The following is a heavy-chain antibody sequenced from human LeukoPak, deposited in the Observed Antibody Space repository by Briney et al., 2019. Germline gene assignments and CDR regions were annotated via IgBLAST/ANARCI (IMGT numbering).Heavy chain of an antibody. CDR3: ARGPVGYCSGGSCFYLDY. D-gene: IGHD2-15*01. Sequence: SETLSLTCAVSGGSISSGGYSWSWIRPPPGKGLEWIGYIYHSGSTYYNPSLKSRVTISVDRSKNQFSLKLSSVTAADTAVYYCARGPVGYCSGGSCFYLDYWGQGTLVTVSS. V-gene: IGHV4-30-2*01. CDR1: GGSISSGGYS. CDR2: IYHSGST. J-gene: IGHJ4*02.